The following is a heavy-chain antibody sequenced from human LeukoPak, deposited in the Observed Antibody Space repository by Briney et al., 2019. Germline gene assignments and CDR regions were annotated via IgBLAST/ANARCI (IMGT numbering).Heavy chain of an antibody. V-gene: IGHV3-7*01. CDR3: ARDDYYDSSGFDY. J-gene: IGHJ4*02. D-gene: IGHD3-22*01. CDR1: GFTFSSYW. CDR2: IKQDGSEK. Sequence: GGSLRLSCTASGFTFSSYWMSWVRQAPGKGLEWVANIKQDGSEKYYVDSVKGRFTISRDNAKNSLYLQMNSLRAEDTAVYYCARDDYYDSSGFDYWGQGTLVTVSS.